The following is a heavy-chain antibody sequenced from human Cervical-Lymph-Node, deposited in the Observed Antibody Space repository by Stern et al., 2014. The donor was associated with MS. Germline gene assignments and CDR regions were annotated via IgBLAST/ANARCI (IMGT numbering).Heavy chain of an antibody. J-gene: IGHJ5*02. Sequence: LQLQESGPGLVKPSETLSLTCTVSGVSISSYSWSWIRQPPGKGLEWIGYIYCSGSTNYNPSLKSRVTISVDTSKNQFSLKLSSVTAADTAVYYCARVGGQWLSLIDPWGQGTLVTVSS. CDR1: GVSISSYS. D-gene: IGHD6-19*01. CDR3: ARVGGQWLSLIDP. CDR2: IYCSGST. V-gene: IGHV4-59*01.